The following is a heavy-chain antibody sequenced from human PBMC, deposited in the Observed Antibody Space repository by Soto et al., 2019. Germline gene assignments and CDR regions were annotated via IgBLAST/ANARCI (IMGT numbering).Heavy chain of an antibody. CDR1: GFTFSSHW. CDR2: INGDGSST. CDR3: AKGMYSRSSGICDY. J-gene: IGHJ4*02. Sequence: GGSLRLSCAASGFTFSSHWMHWVRQAPGKGLVWVSRINGDGSSTSYADSVKGRFTISRDNSKNTLYLQMNSLRAEDTAVYYCAKGMYSRSSGICDYWGKGTLVTVSS. D-gene: IGHD6-6*01. V-gene: IGHV3-74*01.